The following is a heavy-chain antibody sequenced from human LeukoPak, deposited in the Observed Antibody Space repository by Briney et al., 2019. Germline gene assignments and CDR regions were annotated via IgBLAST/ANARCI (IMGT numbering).Heavy chain of an antibody. J-gene: IGHJ4*02. V-gene: IGHV4-39*01. CDR3: ARLGTTEYYDFWSGYPGHFDY. D-gene: IGHD3-3*01. CDR1: GGSISSTSYY. CDR2: IYYSGST. Sequence: SETLSLTCIVSGGSISSTSYYWGWIRQSPGKGLEWIGSIYYSGSTYYNPSLKSRVTISVDTSKNQFSLKLSSVTAADTAVYYCARLGTTEYYDFWSGYPGHFDYWGQGTLVTVSS.